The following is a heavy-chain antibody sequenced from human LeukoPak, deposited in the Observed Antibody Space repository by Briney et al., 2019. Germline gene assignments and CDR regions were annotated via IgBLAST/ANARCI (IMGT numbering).Heavy chain of an antibody. V-gene: IGHV1-2*02. CDR2: INPNSGGT. CDR3: ARDHGSDGRSGWYFDY. D-gene: IGHD6-25*01. Sequence: ASVKVSCKASGYTFTGYYMHWVRQAPGQGLEWMGWINPNSGGTNYAQKFQGRVTMTRDASISTAYTELSRLRSDDTAVYYCARDHGSDGRSGWYFDYWGQGTLVTVSS. CDR1: GYTFTGYY. J-gene: IGHJ4*02.